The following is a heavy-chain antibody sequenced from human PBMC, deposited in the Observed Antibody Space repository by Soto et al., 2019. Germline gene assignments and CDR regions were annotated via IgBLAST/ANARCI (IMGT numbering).Heavy chain of an antibody. J-gene: IGHJ6*02. D-gene: IGHD5-12*01. Sequence: PGGSLRLSCAASGFTFSSYAMSWVRQAPGKGLEWVSAISGSGGSAYYADSVKGRFTISRDNSKNTLYLQMNSLRAEDTAVYYCAKGVRWLRLYYYYYGMDVWGQGTTVTVSS. CDR1: GFTFSSYA. V-gene: IGHV3-23*01. CDR3: AKGVRWLRLYYYYYGMDV. CDR2: ISGSGGSA.